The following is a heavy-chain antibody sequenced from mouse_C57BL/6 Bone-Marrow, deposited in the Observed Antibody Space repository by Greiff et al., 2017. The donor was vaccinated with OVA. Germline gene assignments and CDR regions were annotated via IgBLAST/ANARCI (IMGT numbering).Heavy chain of an antibody. CDR2: IRSKSSNYAT. D-gene: IGHD2-3*01. J-gene: IGHJ3*01. CDR1: GFTFNTYA. CDR3: VRDTLYDGYYWFAY. V-gene: IGHV10-3*01. Sequence: EVKVVESGGGLVQPKGSLKLSCAASGFTFNTYAMHWVRQAPGKGLEWVARIRSKSSNYATYYADSVKDRFTISRDDSQSMLYLQMNNLKTEDTAMYYCVRDTLYDGYYWFAYWGQGTLVTVSA.